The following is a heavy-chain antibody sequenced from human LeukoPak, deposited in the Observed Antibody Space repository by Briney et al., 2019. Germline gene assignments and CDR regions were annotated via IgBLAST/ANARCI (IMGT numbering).Heavy chain of an antibody. D-gene: IGHD2-15*01. Sequence: GESLKISCKGSGYSFTSYWIGWVRQMPGKGLEWMGIIHPGDSDTRYSPSFQGQVTISADKSISTAYLQWSSLKASDTAMYYCARPADCSGGSCYHYFDYWGQGTLVTVSS. CDR1: GYSFTSYW. J-gene: IGHJ4*02. CDR2: IHPGDSDT. CDR3: ARPADCSGGSCYHYFDY. V-gene: IGHV5-51*01.